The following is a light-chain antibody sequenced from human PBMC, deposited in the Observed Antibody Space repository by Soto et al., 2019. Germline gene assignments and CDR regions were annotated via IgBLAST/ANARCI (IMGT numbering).Light chain of an antibody. J-gene: IGKJ4*01. CDR2: GAS. Sequence: EIAMTQSPATLSVSPGARATPSCMVSQRLSSYLAWYQQKPGQSPRLLIYGASTRATGIPARFSGSQSGTEFTLTISSLLSEDFAVYSCQQYNNWPLTFGGGTKVDIK. V-gene: IGKV3D-15*01. CDR1: QRLSSY. CDR3: QQYNNWPLT.